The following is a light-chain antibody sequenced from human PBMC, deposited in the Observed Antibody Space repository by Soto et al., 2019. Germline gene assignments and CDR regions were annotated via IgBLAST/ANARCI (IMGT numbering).Light chain of an antibody. V-gene: IGKV3-15*01. CDR1: KSVSSN. CDR2: GAS. CDR3: QQYNNWPLT. J-gene: IGKJ1*01. Sequence: VLTQCPSPLSVSPWERATLSCRARKSVSSNLSLYQKKPGPAPRLIIYGASTRATGIPASFSGSGSGTDFTLTISSLQSEDFAVYYCQQYNNWPLTFGQGTKVDNK.